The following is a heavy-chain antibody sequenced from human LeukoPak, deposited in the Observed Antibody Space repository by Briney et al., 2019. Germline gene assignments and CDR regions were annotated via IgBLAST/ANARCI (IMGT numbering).Heavy chain of an antibody. J-gene: IGHJ4*02. CDR1: GGSIRSYY. CDR3: ASSTRRGATVTTDY. Sequence: SETLSLTCTVSGGSIRSYYWNWIRQPPGKGLEWIGYIYYSGSTNYNPSLKSRVTISVDTPKNQFSLNLSSVTAADTAVYYCASSTRRGATVTTDYWGQGTLVTVSS. CDR2: IYYSGST. V-gene: IGHV4-59*01. D-gene: IGHD4-11*01.